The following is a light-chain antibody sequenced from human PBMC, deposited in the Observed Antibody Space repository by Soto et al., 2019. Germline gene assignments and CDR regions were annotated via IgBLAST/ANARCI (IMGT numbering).Light chain of an antibody. J-gene: IGKJ2*01. Sequence: EIVLTQSPGTLSLSPGERATLSCRASQSVSSSYLAWYQQKPGQAPRLLIYGASSRATGIPDRFSGSVSGTDFTLTISGLEPEDFAVYYCQQYCSSSYTFGQGTKLEIK. CDR1: QSVSSSY. V-gene: IGKV3-20*01. CDR2: GAS. CDR3: QQYCSSSYT.